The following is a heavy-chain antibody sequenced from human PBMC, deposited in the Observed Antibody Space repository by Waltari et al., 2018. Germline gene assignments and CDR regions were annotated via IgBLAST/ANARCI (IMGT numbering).Heavy chain of an antibody. J-gene: IGHJ4*02. D-gene: IGHD4-17*01. CDR2: ISGYNGDT. Sequence: QVQLVQSGAEVKKPGASVKVSCKASGYTFTSYGISWVRQAPGQGLEWMGWISGYNGDTNFAQNLQGRVTMTTDTSTRTAYMELKSLRSDDTAVYYCARGLGDYGDYGVFDYWGQGTMVTVSS. CDR1: GYTFTSYG. V-gene: IGHV1-18*01. CDR3: ARGLGDYGDYGVFDY.